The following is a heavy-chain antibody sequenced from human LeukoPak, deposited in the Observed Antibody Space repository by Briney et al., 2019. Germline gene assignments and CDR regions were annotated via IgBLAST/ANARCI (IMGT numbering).Heavy chain of an antibody. CDR2: IYYSGST. CDR3: AREGSYYDFWSGYYSNWFDP. J-gene: IGHJ5*02. CDR1: GGSISSYY. D-gene: IGHD3-3*01. V-gene: IGHV4-59*01. Sequence: SETLSLTCTVSGGSISSYYWSWIRQPPGKGLEWIGYIYYSGSTNYNPSRKSRVTISVDTSKNQFSLKLSSVTAADTDVYYCAREGSYYDFWSGYYSNWFDPWGQGTLVTVSS.